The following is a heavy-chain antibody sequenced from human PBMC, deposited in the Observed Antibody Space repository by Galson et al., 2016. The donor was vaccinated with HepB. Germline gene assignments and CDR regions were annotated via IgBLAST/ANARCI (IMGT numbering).Heavy chain of an antibody. CDR1: GGSISPYS. CDR2: VSYSWST. Sequence: SETLSLTCTVSGGSISPYSWTWVRQPPGKGLEWIGYVSYSWSTNYNPSLENRVTISLDTAKNQISLQLKSLTPADTAVYFCAKRDIITVYFDVWGQGTLVTVSS. D-gene: IGHD5-12*01. CDR3: AKRDIITVYFDV. V-gene: IGHV4-59*03. J-gene: IGHJ4*02.